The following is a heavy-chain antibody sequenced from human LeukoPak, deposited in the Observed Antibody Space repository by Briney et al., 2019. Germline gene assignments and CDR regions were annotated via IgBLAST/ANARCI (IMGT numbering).Heavy chain of an antibody. CDR2: ISSSSSYI. J-gene: IGHJ4*02. D-gene: IGHD2-2*01. Sequence: GGSLRLSCAASGFTFSSYAMSWVRQAPGKGLEWVSSISSSSSYIYYADSVKGRFTISRDNAKNSLYLQMNSLRVEDTAVYFCARGGSTSCYGWGQGTLVTVSS. CDR3: ARGGSTSCYG. V-gene: IGHV3-21*01. CDR1: GFTFSSYA.